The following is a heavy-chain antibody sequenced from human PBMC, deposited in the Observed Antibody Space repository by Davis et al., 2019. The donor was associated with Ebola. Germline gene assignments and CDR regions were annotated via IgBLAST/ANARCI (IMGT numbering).Heavy chain of an antibody. V-gene: IGHV3-30*04. D-gene: IGHD4-17*01. CDR2: ISYDGSNK. Sequence: GGSLRLSCAASGFTFSSYAMHWVRQAPGKGLEWVAVISYDGSNKYYADSVKGRFTISRDNSKSTLYLQMNSLRAEDTAVYYCARGTVTTYWGQGTLVTVSS. CDR1: GFTFSSYA. CDR3: ARGTVTTY. J-gene: IGHJ4*02.